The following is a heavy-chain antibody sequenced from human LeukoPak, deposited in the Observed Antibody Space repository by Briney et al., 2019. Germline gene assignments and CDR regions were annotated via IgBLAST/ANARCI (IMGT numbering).Heavy chain of an antibody. Sequence: GGSLRLSCAASGFTFSSYSMSWVRQAPGKGLEWVSGISGSGGYTYYADSVKGRFTISRDNSKNTLYLQMNSLRAEDTAVYYCAAQKRGNYRPYYFDYWGQGTLVTVSS. CDR2: ISGSGGYT. D-gene: IGHD3-16*02. CDR3: AAQKRGNYRPYYFDY. V-gene: IGHV3-23*01. CDR1: GFTFSSYS. J-gene: IGHJ4*02.